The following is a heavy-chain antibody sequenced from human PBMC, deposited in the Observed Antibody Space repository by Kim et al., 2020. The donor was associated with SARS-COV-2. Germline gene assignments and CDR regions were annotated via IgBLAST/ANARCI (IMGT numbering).Heavy chain of an antibody. V-gene: IGHV4-59*01. CDR1: GGSISSYY. Sequence: SETLSLTCTVSGGSISSYYWSWIRQPPGKGLEWIGYIYYSGSTNYNPSLKSRVTISVDTSKNQFSLKLSSVTAADTAVYYCARGEQLVLSGAFDLWGQGT. J-gene: IGHJ3*01. D-gene: IGHD6-13*01. CDR2: IYYSGST. CDR3: ARGEQLVLSGAFDL.